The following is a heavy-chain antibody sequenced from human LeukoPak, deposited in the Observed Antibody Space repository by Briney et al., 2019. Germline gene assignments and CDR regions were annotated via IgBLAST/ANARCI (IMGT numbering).Heavy chain of an antibody. CDR1: GFTFSSYG. D-gene: IGHD5-18*01. V-gene: IGHV3-30*02. J-gene: IGHJ3*02. Sequence: PGGSLRLSCAASGFTFSSYGMHWVRQAPGKGLEWVTFVRYDGSNKYYADSVKGRFTISRDNSKNTLYLQMNSLRAEDTAVYYCARELLGYSYGFGSGFDIWGQGTMVTVSS. CDR3: ARELLGYSYGFGSGFDI. CDR2: VRYDGSNK.